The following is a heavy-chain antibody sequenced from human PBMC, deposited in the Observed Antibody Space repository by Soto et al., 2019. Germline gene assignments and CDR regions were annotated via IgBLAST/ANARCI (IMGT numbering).Heavy chain of an antibody. CDR1: GGSISSYY. Sequence: SETLSLTCTVSGGSISSYYWSWIRQPPGKGLEWIGYIYYSGSTNYNPSLKSRVTISVDTSKNQLSLKLSSVTAADTAVYYCARGGVAAIYYYYGMDVWGQGTTVTVSS. CDR3: ARGGVAAIYYYYGMDV. CDR2: IYYSGST. J-gene: IGHJ6*02. D-gene: IGHD2-15*01. V-gene: IGHV4-59*01.